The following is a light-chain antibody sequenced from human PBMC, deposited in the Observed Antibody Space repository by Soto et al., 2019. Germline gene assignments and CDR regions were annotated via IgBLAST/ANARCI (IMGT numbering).Light chain of an antibody. J-gene: IGKJ1*01. Sequence: DIQMTQSPSTLSASVGDRVTITCRASQSISSWLAWYQQKPGKAPKLLIYDASSLESGVPSRFSGSGSGTEFSLTISSLQPDDLATYYGQQYNSYSEWTFGQGTKVDIK. CDR3: QQYNSYSEWT. V-gene: IGKV1-5*01. CDR2: DAS. CDR1: QSISSW.